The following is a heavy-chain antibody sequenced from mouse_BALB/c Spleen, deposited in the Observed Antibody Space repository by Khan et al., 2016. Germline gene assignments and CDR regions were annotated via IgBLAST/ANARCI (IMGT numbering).Heavy chain of an antibody. D-gene: IGHD1-1*02. CDR1: GYAFSGYW. Sequence: QVQLQQPGAELVSPGSSVKISCMASGYAFSGYWVNWVKQRPGQGLEGIGQIYPRAGDTNYIGKFKGKATLTVAKSSSTAYMQLSSLTSEDSAVSCGGSGTPFAYWSQGTLVTVSA. CDR3: GSGTPFAY. CDR2: IYPRAGDT. V-gene: IGHV1-80*01. J-gene: IGHJ3*01.